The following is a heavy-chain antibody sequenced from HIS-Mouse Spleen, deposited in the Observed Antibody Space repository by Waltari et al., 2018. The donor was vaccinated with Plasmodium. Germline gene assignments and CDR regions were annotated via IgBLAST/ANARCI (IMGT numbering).Heavy chain of an antibody. CDR3: SRDTRLEVRSYWYFDL. Sequence: EVQLVESGGGLVKPGGSLRLSCAASGFTFSSYSMNWVRQAPGKGLEWVSSISSSSSYIYYADSVKGPFTISRDNAKNSLYLEMNSLRAEEPAVYYCSRDTRLEVRSYWYFDLWGRGTLVTVSS. CDR1: GFTFSSYS. V-gene: IGHV3-21*01. D-gene: IGHD3-3*01. CDR2: ISSSSSYI. J-gene: IGHJ2*01.